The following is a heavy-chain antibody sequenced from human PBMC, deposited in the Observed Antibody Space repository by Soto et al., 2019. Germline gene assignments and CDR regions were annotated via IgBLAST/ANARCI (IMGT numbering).Heavy chain of an antibody. V-gene: IGHV1-3*01. CDR1: GYTFTSYA. CDR2: INAGNGNT. J-gene: IGHJ4*02. CDR3: ARGLGYSRCWQDY. Sequence: QVQLVQSGAEVKKPGASVKVSCKASGYTFTSYAMHWVRQAPGQRLEWMGWINAGNGNTKYSQKFQGRVTITRDTSASTAYMELSSLRSEDTAVYYCARGLGYSRCWQDYWGQGTLAMVSS. D-gene: IGHD6-13*01.